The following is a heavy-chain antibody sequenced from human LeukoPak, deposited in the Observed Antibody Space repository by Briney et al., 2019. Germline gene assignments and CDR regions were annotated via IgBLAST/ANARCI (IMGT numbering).Heavy chain of an antibody. Sequence: ASVTVSFTASGGTFISYAISWVRQAPGQGVEWMGRIIPILGIANYAQKFQGRVTITAHKSTSTAYLELSSLRSEPTAVYYCARMVSKTPPRGSSSLSGFQHWGQGTLVTVSS. CDR2: IIPILGIA. V-gene: IGHV1-69*04. CDR1: GGTFISYA. CDR3: ARMVSKTPPRGSSSLSGFQH. J-gene: IGHJ1*01. D-gene: IGHD6-13*01.